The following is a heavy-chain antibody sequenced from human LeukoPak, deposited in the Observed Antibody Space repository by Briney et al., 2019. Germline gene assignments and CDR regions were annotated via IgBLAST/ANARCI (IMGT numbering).Heavy chain of an antibody. D-gene: IGHD4/OR15-4a*01. J-gene: IGHJ4*02. V-gene: IGHV1-46*01. Sequence: GASVKVSCKASGYTFTSYYMHWVRQAPGQGLEWMGIINPSGGSTSYAQKFQGRVTMTTDTSTSTAYMELRSLRSDDTAVYYCAIGCRAVLTCPFDYWGQGTLVTVSS. CDR2: INPSGGST. CDR1: GYTFTSYY. CDR3: AIGCRAVLTCPFDY.